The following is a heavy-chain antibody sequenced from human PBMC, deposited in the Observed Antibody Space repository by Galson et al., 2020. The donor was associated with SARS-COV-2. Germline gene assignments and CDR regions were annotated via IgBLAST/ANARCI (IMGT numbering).Heavy chain of an antibody. V-gene: IGHV3-74*01. CDR2: INTYGNST. J-gene: IGHJ4*02. Sequence: GGSLRPSCAASGFSFSAYWMHWVSQAPGKGLVWVSRINTYGNSTNYADSVRGRFTVSRDNAKNMLYLQMNSLRAEDTAVYYCVRHSSGDYWGQGTLVTVSS. D-gene: IGHD3-22*01. CDR3: VRHSSGDY. CDR1: GFSFSAYW.